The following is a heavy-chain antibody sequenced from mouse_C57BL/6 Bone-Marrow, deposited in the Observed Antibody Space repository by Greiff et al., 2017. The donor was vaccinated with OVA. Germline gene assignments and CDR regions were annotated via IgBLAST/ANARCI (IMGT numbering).Heavy chain of an antibody. CDR2: IDPTRGGT. CDR1: GYTFTSYW. J-gene: IGHJ3*01. CDR3: AREAFFAY. Sequence: QVQLQQPGAELVQPGASVKLSCKASGYTFTSYWMHWVKQRPGRGLEWIGRIDPTRGGTTSNEKFKGKATLTVDKPSSTAYMQLSSLTSEDAAVDYCAREAFFAYWGQGTLVTVSA. V-gene: IGHV1-72*01.